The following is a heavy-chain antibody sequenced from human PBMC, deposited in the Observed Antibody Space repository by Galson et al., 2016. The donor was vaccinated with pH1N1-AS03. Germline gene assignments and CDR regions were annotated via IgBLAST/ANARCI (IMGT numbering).Heavy chain of an antibody. CDR2: ISSSTSYI. Sequence: SLRLSCAASGFTFTNYSMNWVRQAPGQGLEWVSSISSSTSYIYYGDSVKGRFTISRDNVENSLYLQMTSLRAEDTAVYYCSRGDYCSSTSCFWPPLYGMDVWGQGTTVTVFS. D-gene: IGHD2-2*01. CDR1: GFTFTNYS. CDR3: SRGDYCSSTSCFWPPLYGMDV. J-gene: IGHJ6*02. V-gene: IGHV3-21*01.